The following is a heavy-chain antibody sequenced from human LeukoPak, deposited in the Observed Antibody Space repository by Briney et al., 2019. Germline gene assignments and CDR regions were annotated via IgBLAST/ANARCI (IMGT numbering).Heavy chain of an antibody. CDR1: GDTFSRYA. CDR2: IIPVLSTA. Sequence: SVKVSCKASGDTFSRYAISWVRQAPGQGLEWMGGIIPVLSTANYAQKFQDRVTITADESTSTAYMELSSLRSEDTAVYYCARSLIDYGGSYDAFDIWGQGTMVTISS. CDR3: ARSLIDYGGSYDAFDI. J-gene: IGHJ3*02. D-gene: IGHD4-23*01. V-gene: IGHV1-69*13.